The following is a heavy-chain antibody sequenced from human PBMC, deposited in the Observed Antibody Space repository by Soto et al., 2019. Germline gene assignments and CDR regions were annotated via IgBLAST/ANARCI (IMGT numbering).Heavy chain of an antibody. CDR2: IIPIFGTA. CDR3: ARGPYDFWSGYYLDAFDI. CDR1: GGTFSSYA. Sequence: SVKVSCKASGGTFSSYAISWVRQAPGQGLEWMGGIIPIFGTANYAQKFQGRVTITEDESTSTAYMELSSLRSEDTAVYYCARGPYDFWSGYYLDAFDIWGQGTMVTVSS. J-gene: IGHJ3*02. D-gene: IGHD3-3*01. V-gene: IGHV1-69*13.